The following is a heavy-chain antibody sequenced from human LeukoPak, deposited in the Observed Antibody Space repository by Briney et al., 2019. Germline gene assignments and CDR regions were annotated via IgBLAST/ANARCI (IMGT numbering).Heavy chain of an antibody. CDR3: ARGHWYPDL. Sequence: LSLTCAVYGGSFSGYYWTWIRQAPGKGLEWVSYISSSGRTVYYADSVKGRFTISRDNAKNSLYLQMNSLRVEDTAVYYCARGHWYPDLWGRGTLVTVSS. J-gene: IGHJ2*01. CDR2: ISSSGRTV. CDR1: GGSFSGYY. V-gene: IGHV3-11*01.